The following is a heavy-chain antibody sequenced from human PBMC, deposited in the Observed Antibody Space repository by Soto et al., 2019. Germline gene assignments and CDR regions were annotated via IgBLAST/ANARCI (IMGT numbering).Heavy chain of an antibody. CDR1: GFTFSSYA. CDR3: AKVGIQLWLRPYFDY. D-gene: IGHD5-18*01. Sequence: EVQLLESGGGLVQPGGSLRLSCAASGFTFSSYAMSWVRQAPGKGLEWVSAISGSGGSTYNADAVKGRFTISRDNSKNTLYLQMNSLRAEDTAVYYCAKVGIQLWLRPYFDYWGQGTLVTVSS. J-gene: IGHJ4*02. V-gene: IGHV3-23*01. CDR2: ISGSGGST.